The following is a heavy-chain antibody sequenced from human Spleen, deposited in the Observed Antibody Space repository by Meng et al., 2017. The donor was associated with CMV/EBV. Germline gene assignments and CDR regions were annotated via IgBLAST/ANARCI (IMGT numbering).Heavy chain of an antibody. D-gene: IGHD2-2*02. CDR3: ARDRRAFVVVPAAIELVWFDP. V-gene: IGHV4-34*01. CDR1: GGSFSGYY. CDR2: INHSGST. Sequence: SQTLSLTCAVYGGSFSGYYWSWIRQPPGKGLEWIGEINHSGSTNYNPSLKSRVTISVDTSKNQFSLKLSSVTAADTAVYYCARDRRAFVVVPAAIELVWFDPWGQGTLVTVSS. J-gene: IGHJ5*02.